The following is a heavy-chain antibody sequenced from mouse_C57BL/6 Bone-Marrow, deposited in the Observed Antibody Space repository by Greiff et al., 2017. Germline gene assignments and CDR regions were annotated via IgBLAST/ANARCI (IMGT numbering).Heavy chain of an antibody. D-gene: IGHD1-1*01. CDR3: AISYYYGSSYEDAVDY. V-gene: IGHV1-69*01. CDR1: GYTFTSYW. CDR2: FDPSDSYT. J-gene: IGHJ4*01. Sequence: QVQLQQPGAELVMPGASVKLSCKASGYTFTSYWMHWVKQSPGQGLEWIGEFDPSDSYTNYNQQFKGKFTLTVDNSSSTSYMLLLRLTSEDSAVYYCAISYYYGSSYEDAVDYWGQGTLVTVSS.